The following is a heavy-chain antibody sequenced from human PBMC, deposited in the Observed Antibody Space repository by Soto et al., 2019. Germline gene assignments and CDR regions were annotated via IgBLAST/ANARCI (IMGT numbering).Heavy chain of an antibody. CDR3: AKDRDRGLITIFGVGGIIDY. CDR2: ISGSGGST. CDR1: GFTFSSYA. J-gene: IGHJ4*02. V-gene: IGHV3-23*01. Sequence: GGSLRLSCAASGFTFSSYAMSWVRQAPGKGLEWVSAISGSGGSTYYADSVKGRFTISRDNSKNTLYLQMNSLRAEDTAVYYCAKDRDRGLITIFGVGGIIDYWGQGTLVTVSS. D-gene: IGHD3-3*01.